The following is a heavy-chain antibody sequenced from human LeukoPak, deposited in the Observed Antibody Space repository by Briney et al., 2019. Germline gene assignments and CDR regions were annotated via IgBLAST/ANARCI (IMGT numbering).Heavy chain of an antibody. CDR1: GFTFDDYT. V-gene: IGHV3-43*01. CDR3: AKDGYYYDSSGYNY. D-gene: IGHD3-22*01. CDR2: ISWDGGST. J-gene: IGHJ4*02. Sequence: GGSLRLSCAASGFTFDDYTMHWVRQAPGKGLEWVSLISWDGGSTYYADSVKGRFTISRDNSKNTLYLQMNSLRAEDTAVYYCAKDGYYYDSSGYNYWGQGTLVTVSS.